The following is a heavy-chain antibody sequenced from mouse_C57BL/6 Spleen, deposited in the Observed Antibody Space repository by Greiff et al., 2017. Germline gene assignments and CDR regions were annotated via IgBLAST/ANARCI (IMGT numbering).Heavy chain of an antibody. V-gene: IGHV14-2*01. Sequence: EVQLQQSGAELVKPGASVKLSCTASGFNIKDYYMHWVKQRTEQGLEWIGRIDPEDGETKYDPKFQGKATITADTSSNTAYLQLSSLTSEDTAVYYCAREDTSAGFAYWGQGTLVTVSA. D-gene: IGHD3-2*01. CDR3: AREDTSAGFAY. CDR2: IDPEDGET. J-gene: IGHJ3*01. CDR1: GFNIKDYY.